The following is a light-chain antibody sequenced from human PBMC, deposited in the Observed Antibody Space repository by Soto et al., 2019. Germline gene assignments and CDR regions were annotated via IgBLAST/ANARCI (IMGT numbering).Light chain of an antibody. Sequence: QSVLTQRASVSGSLGQSITISCTGTRSDIGSRNSVSWYQHHPGKAPKLMIYDVNIRPSGVSHRFSGSKSGNAASLTISGLQAEDEADYSCASYTAASTMVFGGGTK. CDR1: RSDIGSRNS. CDR2: DVN. J-gene: IGLJ2*01. V-gene: IGLV2-14*03. CDR3: ASYTAASTMV.